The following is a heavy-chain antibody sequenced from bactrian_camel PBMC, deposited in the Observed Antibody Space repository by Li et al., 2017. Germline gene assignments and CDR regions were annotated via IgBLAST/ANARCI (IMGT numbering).Heavy chain of an antibody. V-gene: IGHV3-2*01. CDR3: AGEQYGGCRASAAFGV. D-gene: IGHD6*01. CDR2: IGRFNTRT. CDR1: GPTYSAIY. Sequence: HVQLVESGGGSVQAGGSLRLSCAASGPTYSAIYVGWFRQAPGKEREGVARIGRFNTRTLYADSVKGRFTISKGNKKTILNLEMHNLKPEDTGVYYCAGEQYGGCRASAAFGVWGQGTQVTVS. J-gene: IGHJ6*01.